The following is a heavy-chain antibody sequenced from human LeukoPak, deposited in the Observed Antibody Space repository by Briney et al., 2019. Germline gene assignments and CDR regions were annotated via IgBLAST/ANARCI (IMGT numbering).Heavy chain of an antibody. D-gene: IGHD3-22*01. V-gene: IGHV3-30*04. J-gene: IGHJ6*04. CDR3: AKPYYYDSSGYYSAMDV. Sequence: GGSLRLSCAASGFTFSSYAMHWVRQAPGKGLEWVAVISYDGSNKYYADSVKGRFTISRDNSKNTLYLQMNSLRAEDTAVYYCAKPYYYDSSGYYSAMDVWGKGTTVTISS. CDR1: GFTFSSYA. CDR2: ISYDGSNK.